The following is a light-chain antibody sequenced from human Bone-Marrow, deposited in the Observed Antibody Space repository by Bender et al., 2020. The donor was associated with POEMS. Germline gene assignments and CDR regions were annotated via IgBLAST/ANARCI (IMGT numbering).Light chain of an antibody. V-gene: IGLV2-11*01. CDR1: SSDIGAYNY. CDR3: CSYTSSSTLEV. J-gene: IGLJ1*01. Sequence: QSALTQPRSVSGSPGQSVTISCTGTSSDIGAYNYVSWYQQHPGKAPKLMIYDVSKRPSGVPDRFSGSKSGNTASLTISGLQAEDEADYYCCSYTSSSTLEVFGTGTKVTVL. CDR2: DVS.